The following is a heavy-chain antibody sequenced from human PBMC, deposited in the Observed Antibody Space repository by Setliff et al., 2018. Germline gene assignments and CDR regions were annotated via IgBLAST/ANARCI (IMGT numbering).Heavy chain of an antibody. CDR2: ISSSGSLI. D-gene: IGHD5-12*01. CDR3: TTRGVATVHQDC. CDR1: GFTFSDYY. V-gene: IGHV3-11*01. J-gene: IGHJ4*02. Sequence: GGSLRLSCATSGFTFSDYYMSWIRQTPGKGLEWVAYISSSGSLIYYPDSVKGRFTISRDNAKNSLYLQMNSLKTEDTAVYYCTTRGVATVHQDCWGQGTLVTVSS.